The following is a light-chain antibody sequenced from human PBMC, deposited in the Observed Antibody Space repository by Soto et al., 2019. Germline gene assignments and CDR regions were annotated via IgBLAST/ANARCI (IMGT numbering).Light chain of an antibody. J-gene: IGLJ1*01. CDR1: ISDVGSYDL. Sequence: QSALTQPASVSGSPGQSITISCTGSISDVGSYDLVSWYQQHPGKAPKLMIYQVSRRPSGVSNRFFGSKSGNTASLAISGLQPEDEADYYCSSYTTTSNSVFGTGTKLTVL. CDR2: QVS. V-gene: IGLV2-14*02. CDR3: SSYTTTSNSV.